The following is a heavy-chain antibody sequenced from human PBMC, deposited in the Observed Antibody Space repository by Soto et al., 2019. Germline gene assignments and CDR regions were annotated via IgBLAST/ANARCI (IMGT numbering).Heavy chain of an antibody. D-gene: IGHD4-4*01. CDR1: GFTFNRYW. CDR3: ARGGYDYSNPFDY. J-gene: IGHJ4*02. CDR2: INQDGSEK. V-gene: IGHV3-7*04. Sequence: EVQLVESGGGLVQPGGSLRLSCAASGFTFNRYWMKWVRQAPGRGLEWMGNINQDGSEKHYVDSVKGRFTISRDNAKDSGYPQVTRLKAEDTAMFYCARGGYDYSNPFDYWGQGTLVTVSS.